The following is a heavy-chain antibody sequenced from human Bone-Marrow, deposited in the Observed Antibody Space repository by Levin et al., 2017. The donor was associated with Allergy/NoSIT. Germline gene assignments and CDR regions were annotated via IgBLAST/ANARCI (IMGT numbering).Heavy chain of an antibody. CDR2: LSSDGRVK. J-gene: IGHJ4*02. CDR3: ARRSSGYSGYIDF. CDR1: GFSFTTFG. V-gene: IGHV3-30*03. Sequence: GESLKISCAASGFSFTTFGMHWVRRAPGKGLEWVALLSSDGRVKYYADSVKGRFTISRDTSKNTLDLQMNSLRVDDTATYFCARRSSGYSGYIDFWGQGTLVTVSS. D-gene: IGHD2-2*03.